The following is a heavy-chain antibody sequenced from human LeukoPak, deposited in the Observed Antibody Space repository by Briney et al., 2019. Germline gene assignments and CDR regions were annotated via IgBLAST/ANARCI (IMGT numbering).Heavy chain of an antibody. CDR1: GYTFTSYA. V-gene: IGHV1-3*01. D-gene: IGHD2-21*02. CDR3: ARDDCGGDCYNYYYYGMDV. J-gene: IGHJ6*02. Sequence: ASVKVSCTASGYTFTSYAMHWVRQAPGQRLEWMGWINAGNGNTKYSQKFQGRVTITRDTSASTAYMELSSLRSEDTAVYYCARDDCGGDCYNYYYYGMDVWGQGTTVTVSS. CDR2: INAGNGNT.